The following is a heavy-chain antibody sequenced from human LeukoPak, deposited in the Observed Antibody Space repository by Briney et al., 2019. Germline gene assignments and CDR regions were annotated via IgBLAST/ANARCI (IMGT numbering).Heavy chain of an antibody. Sequence: SGPTLVKPTQPLTLTGTFSGFSLSTTGVGVGWIRQPPGKALEWLALIHCKDHKRYSPSLNSRLTITKDTSQNQEVLTMTNMNPVDTATDYCAHNPRSLAVPALIGFDPWGQGTLVTVSS. V-gene: IGHV2-5*01. CDR3: AHNPRSLAVPALIGFDP. CDR2: IHCKDHK. D-gene: IGHD2-2*01. CDR1: GFSLSTTGVG. J-gene: IGHJ5*02.